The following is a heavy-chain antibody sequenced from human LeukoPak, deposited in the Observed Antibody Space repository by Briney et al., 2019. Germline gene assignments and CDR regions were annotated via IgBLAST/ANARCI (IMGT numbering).Heavy chain of an antibody. J-gene: IGHJ4*02. CDR3: ARVSSGWFNYYFDY. Sequence: PSETLSLTCTVSGGSISSYYWSWIRQPPGEGLEWIGYIYYSGSTNYNPSLKSRVTISVDTSKNQFSLKLSSVTAADTAVYYCARVSSGWFNYYFDYWGQGTLVTVSS. CDR1: GGSISSYY. CDR2: IYYSGST. V-gene: IGHV4-59*01. D-gene: IGHD6-19*01.